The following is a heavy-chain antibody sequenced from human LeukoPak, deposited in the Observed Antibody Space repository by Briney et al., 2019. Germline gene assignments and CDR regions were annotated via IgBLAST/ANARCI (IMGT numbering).Heavy chain of an antibody. CDR1: GGSISSCY. CDR3: AKTRVAITFDT. V-gene: IGHV4-59*12. J-gene: IGHJ4*02. Sequence: SETLSLTCTVSGGSISSCYWSWIRQPPGKELEWIGMIYKSGGTNSNPSLKSRVTISMDTSKNQLSLKLTSVTAADTAVYFCAKTRVAITFDTWGQGALVIVSS. CDR2: IYKSGGT. D-gene: IGHD5-12*01.